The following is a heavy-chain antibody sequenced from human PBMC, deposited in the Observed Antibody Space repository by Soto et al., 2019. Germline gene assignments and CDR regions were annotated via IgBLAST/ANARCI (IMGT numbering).Heavy chain of an antibody. V-gene: IGHV3-66*01. CDR3: ARDPGSAGPTGYYDYYYYMDV. Sequence: GGSLRLSCAASGFTVSSNYMSWVRQAPGKGLEWVSVIYSGGSTYYADSVKGRFTISRDNSKNTLYLQMNSLRAEDTAVYYCARDPGSAGPTGYYDYYYYMDVWGKGTTVTVSS. D-gene: IGHD3-9*01. CDR2: IYSGGST. J-gene: IGHJ6*03. CDR1: GFTVSSNY.